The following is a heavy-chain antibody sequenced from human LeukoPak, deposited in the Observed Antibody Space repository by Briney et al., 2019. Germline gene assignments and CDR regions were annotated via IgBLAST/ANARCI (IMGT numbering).Heavy chain of an antibody. CDR2: ISLAGQT. J-gene: IGHJ4*02. D-gene: IGHD1-26*01. V-gene: IGHV4/OR15-8*02. CDR1: GXSISGTNW. Sequence: SETLSLTCGVSGXSISGTNWWSWGRPPPGQGLEWIGEISLAGQTNYNPSLNGRVTMSLDKSSNQLSLHLTSVTAADTATYFCSRESGPFCPFGYWGQGALVIVSS. CDR3: SRESGPFCPFGY.